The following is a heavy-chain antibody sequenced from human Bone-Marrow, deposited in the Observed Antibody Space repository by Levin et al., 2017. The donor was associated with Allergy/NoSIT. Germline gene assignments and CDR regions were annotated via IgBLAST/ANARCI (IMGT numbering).Heavy chain of an antibody. D-gene: IGHD6-13*01. J-gene: IGHJ4*02. V-gene: IGHV3-23*01. CDR2: ISGSGGST. CDR1: GFTFTIYA. CDR3: AKVYSSTLNGKNYYFDY. Sequence: QTGGSLRLSCATSGFTFTIYAMSWVRQAPGKGLEWVSAISGSGGSTYYADSVKGRFTISRDNSKNTLYLQMNSLRAEDTAIYYCAKVYSSTLNGKNYYFDYWGQGTLVTVSS.